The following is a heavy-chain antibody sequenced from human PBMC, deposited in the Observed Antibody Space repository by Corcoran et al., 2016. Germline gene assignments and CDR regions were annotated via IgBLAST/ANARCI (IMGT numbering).Heavy chain of an antibody. D-gene: IGHD3-3*01. CDR3: ARRTWSGYYRNWFDP. CDR1: GGSFSGYY. J-gene: IGHJ5*02. V-gene: IGHV4-34*01. Sequence: QVQLQQCGAGLLKPSEPLSLTCAVDGGSFSGYYWSWIRQPPGKGLEWIGEINHSGSTNYNPSLKSRVTISVDTSKNQFSLKLSSVTAADTAVYYCARRTWSGYYRNWFDPWGQGTLVTVSS. CDR2: INHSGST.